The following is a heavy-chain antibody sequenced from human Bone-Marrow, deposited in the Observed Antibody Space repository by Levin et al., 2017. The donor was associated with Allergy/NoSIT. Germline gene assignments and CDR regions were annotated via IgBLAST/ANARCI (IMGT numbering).Heavy chain of an antibody. J-gene: IGHJ4*02. CDR2: ISFDGTNE. CDR1: GFTFNNHA. V-gene: IGHV3-30*02. Sequence: QPGGSLRLSCVAAGFTFNNHAMHWVRQAPGKGLEWVALISFDGTNEYYVDSVKGRFIISRDNSKNTLYLQMNSLRVEDTGVYYCAKVEAVDSSSWYYGSRKYFFDYWGQGALVAVSS. D-gene: IGHD6-13*01. CDR3: AKVEAVDSSSWYYGSRKYFFDY.